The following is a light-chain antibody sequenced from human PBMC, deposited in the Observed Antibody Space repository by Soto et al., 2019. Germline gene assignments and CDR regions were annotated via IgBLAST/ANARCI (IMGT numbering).Light chain of an antibody. V-gene: IGKV1-5*01. J-gene: IGKJ3*01. CDR3: QQYNSSPFT. Sequence: DIQMTQSPSTLSASVGDRVTITCRASQSISSWLAWYQQKPGKAPKLLIYDASSLESGVPSRFSASGSGTELTLTISSLQPDDFATYYCQQYNSSPFTFGPGTKVDIK. CDR2: DAS. CDR1: QSISSW.